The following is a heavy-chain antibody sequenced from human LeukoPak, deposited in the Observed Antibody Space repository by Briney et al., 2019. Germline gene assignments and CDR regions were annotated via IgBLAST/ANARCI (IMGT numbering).Heavy chain of an antibody. Sequence: ASVKVSCKASGYTFTNYGISWVRQAPGQGLEWMGWISAYNGNTHYAQKLQGRVTMTTDTSTSTAYMELRSLTSDDTAVYYCAREIHKGAFDIWGRGTMITVSS. V-gene: IGHV1-18*01. CDR3: AREIHKGAFDI. J-gene: IGHJ3*02. CDR2: ISAYNGNT. CDR1: GYTFTNYG.